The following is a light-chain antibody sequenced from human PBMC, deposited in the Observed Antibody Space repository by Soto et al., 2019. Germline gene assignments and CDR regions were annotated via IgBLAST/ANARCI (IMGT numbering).Light chain of an antibody. V-gene: IGKV3-20*01. Sequence: EIVLTQSPGTLSLSPGDRATLSCRASQSVSSSYLAWYQQKPVQAPRLLIYGASSRATGIPDRFSGSGSGTDFTLTISRLEPEDFAVYYCQQYGSSPLTFGGGTKVDIK. CDR3: QQYGSSPLT. CDR1: QSVSSSY. CDR2: GAS. J-gene: IGKJ4*01.